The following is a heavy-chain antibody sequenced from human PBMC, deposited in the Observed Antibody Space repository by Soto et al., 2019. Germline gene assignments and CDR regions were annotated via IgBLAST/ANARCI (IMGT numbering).Heavy chain of an antibody. CDR1: GFTFSSYA. J-gene: IGHJ4*02. D-gene: IGHD3-9*01. Sequence: EVQLLESGGGLVQPGGSLRLSCAASGFTFSSYAMSWVRQAPGKGLEWVSAISGSGGSTYYADSVKGRFTISRDNSKNTLYLQMNSLRAEDTAVYYCAKRDDILTGYYGPFGYWGQGTLVTVSS. CDR2: ISGSGGST. CDR3: AKRDDILTGYYGPFGY. V-gene: IGHV3-23*01.